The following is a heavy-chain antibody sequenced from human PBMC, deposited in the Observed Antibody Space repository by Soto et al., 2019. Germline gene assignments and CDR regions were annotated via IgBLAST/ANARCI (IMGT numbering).Heavy chain of an antibody. Sequence: SETLSLTCTVSGGSISSGGYYWSWIRQHPGKGLEWIGYIYYSGSTYYNPSLKSRVTISVDTSKNQFSLKLSSVTAADTAVYYCARFRRVNGMDVWGQGTTVTVS. J-gene: IGHJ6*02. CDR3: ARFRRVNGMDV. CDR1: GGSISSGGYY. V-gene: IGHV4-31*03. D-gene: IGHD2-21*01. CDR2: IYYSGST.